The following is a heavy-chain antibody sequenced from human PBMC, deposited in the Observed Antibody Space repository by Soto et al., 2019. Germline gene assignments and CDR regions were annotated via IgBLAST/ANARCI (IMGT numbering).Heavy chain of an antibody. CDR2: IYYSGST. V-gene: IGHV4-39*01. J-gene: IGHJ4*02. Sequence: SETLSLTCTVSGGSISGSSYYWGWIRQPPGKGLEWIGSIYYSGSTYYNPSLKSRVTISVDTSKNQFSLKLSSVTAADTAVYYCARPNAVYCSGGSCYPPISPFDYWGQGTLVTVSS. CDR3: ARPNAVYCSGGSCYPPISPFDY. CDR1: GGSISGSSYY. D-gene: IGHD2-15*01.